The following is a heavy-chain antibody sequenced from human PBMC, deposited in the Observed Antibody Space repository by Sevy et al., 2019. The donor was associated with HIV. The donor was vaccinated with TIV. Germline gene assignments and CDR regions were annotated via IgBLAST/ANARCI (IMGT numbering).Heavy chain of an antibody. CDR1: GFTFSSYG. CDR3: ARNIGGIGDY. Sequence: GESLKISCAASGFTFSSYGMHWVRQAPGKGLEWVAFIRYDGSNKYYADSVKGRFTISRDNSKNTLYLQMNSLRAEDTAVYYCARNIGGIGDYWGQGTLVTVSS. D-gene: IGHD3-16*01. V-gene: IGHV3-30*02. CDR2: IRYDGSNK. J-gene: IGHJ4*02.